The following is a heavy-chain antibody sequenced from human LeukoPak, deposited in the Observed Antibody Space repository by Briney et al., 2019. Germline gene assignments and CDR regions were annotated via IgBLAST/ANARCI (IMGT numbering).Heavy chain of an antibody. Sequence: SETLSLTCAVYGGSFSGYYWSWIRQPPGKGLEWIGEINHSGSTNYNPSLKSRVTISVDTSKNQFSLKLSSVTAADTAVYYCARLGADFWGLGTRVTVSS. J-gene: IGHJ4*02. CDR3: ARLGADF. V-gene: IGHV4-34*01. CDR1: GGSFSGYY. CDR2: INHSGST. D-gene: IGHD4/OR15-4a*01.